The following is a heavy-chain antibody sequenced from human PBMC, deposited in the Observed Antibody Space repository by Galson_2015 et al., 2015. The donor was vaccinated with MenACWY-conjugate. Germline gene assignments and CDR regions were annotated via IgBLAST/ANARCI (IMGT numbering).Heavy chain of an antibody. Sequence: TLSLTCRVSGGSISSGPYYWSWIRQYPGTGLEWIGYISYSGSTYYNPSLESRLTISVDTSKNQFSLKLTYVTAADTAVYYCAATTLGGVWFDPWGQGTLVTVSS. CDR3: AATTLGGVWFDP. CDR2: ISYSGST. V-gene: IGHV4-31*03. J-gene: IGHJ5*02. D-gene: IGHD1/OR15-1a*01. CDR1: GGSISSGPYY.